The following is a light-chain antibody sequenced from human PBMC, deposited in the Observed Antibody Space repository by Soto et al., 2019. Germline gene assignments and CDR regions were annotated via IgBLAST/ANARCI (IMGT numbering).Light chain of an antibody. Sequence: QSVLTQPPSASGTPGQRVTISCSGSSSNIGSNYVYWYQQLPGTAPKLLIYRNNQRPSGVPDRFSGSKSDTSASLAISGLRSEDEADYYCAAWDDSLSGFHVVFGGGTKLTVL. CDR2: RNN. CDR1: SSNIGSNY. V-gene: IGLV1-47*01. CDR3: AAWDDSLSGFHVV. J-gene: IGLJ2*01.